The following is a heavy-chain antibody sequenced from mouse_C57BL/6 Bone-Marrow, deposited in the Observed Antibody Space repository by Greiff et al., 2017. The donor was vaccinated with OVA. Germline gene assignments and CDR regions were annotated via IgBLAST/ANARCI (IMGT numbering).Heavy chain of an antibody. Sequence: DVHLVESEGGLVQPGSSMKLSCTASGFTFSDYYMAWVRQVPEKGLEWVANINYDGSSTYYLDSLKSRFIISRDNAKNILYLQMSSLKSEDTATYYCARGDYGRDFDYWGQGTTLTVSS. V-gene: IGHV5-16*01. CDR2: INYDGSST. CDR3: ARGDYGRDFDY. D-gene: IGHD1-1*01. J-gene: IGHJ2*01. CDR1: GFTFSDYY.